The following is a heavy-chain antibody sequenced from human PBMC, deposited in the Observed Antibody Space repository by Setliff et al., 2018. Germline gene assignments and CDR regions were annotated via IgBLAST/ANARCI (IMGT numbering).Heavy chain of an antibody. Sequence: ETLSLTCAVYGGSFSGYYWSWIRQPPGKGLEWVGRIRDKYNSYAIAYAASVEGRFTISRDDSKNMAYLQMNSLRTEDTAVYYCTRRSANSSADWGQGTLVTVSS. CDR3: TRRSANSSAD. CDR1: GGSFSGYY. CDR2: IRDKYNSYAI. D-gene: IGHD6-19*01. V-gene: IGHV3-73*01. J-gene: IGHJ4*02.